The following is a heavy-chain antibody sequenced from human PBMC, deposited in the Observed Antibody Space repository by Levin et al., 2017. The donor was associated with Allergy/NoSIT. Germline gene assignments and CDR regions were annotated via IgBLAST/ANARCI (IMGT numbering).Heavy chain of an antibody. J-gene: IGHJ1*01. D-gene: IGHD6-13*01. Sequence: GGSLRLSCAASGFTFSSYGMHWVRQAPGKGLEWVAVISYDGSNKYYADSVKGRFAISRDNSKNTLYLQMNSLRAEDTAVYYCAKSSSSWSEYFQHWGQGTLVTVSS. V-gene: IGHV3-30*18. CDR1: GFTFSSYG. CDR3: AKSSSSWSEYFQH. CDR2: ISYDGSNK.